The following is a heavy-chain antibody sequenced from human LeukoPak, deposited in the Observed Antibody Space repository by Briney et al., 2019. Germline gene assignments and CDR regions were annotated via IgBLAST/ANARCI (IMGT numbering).Heavy chain of an antibody. CDR3: ARGSVDRYLEWLPDY. V-gene: IGHV1-18*01. CDR2: ISAYNGNT. D-gene: IGHD3-3*01. Sequence: ASVKVSCKASGYAFTSYGISWVRQAPGQGLEWMGWISAYNGNTNYAQKLQGRVTMTTDTSTSTAYMELRSLRSDDTAVYYCARGSVDRYLEWLPDYWGQGTLVTVSS. CDR1: GYAFTSYG. J-gene: IGHJ4*02.